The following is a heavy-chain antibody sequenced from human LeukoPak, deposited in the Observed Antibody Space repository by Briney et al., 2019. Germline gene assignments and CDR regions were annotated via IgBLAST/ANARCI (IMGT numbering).Heavy chain of an antibody. D-gene: IGHD5-18*01. V-gene: IGHV4-34*01. CDR1: GGSFSGYY. CDR3: ARWQPWSSHYYYYMDV. J-gene: IGHJ6*03. CDR2: INHSGST. Sequence: RPSETLSLTCAVYGGSFSGYYWSWIRQPPGKGLEWIGEINHSGSTNYNPSLKSRVTISVDTSKNQFSLKLSSVTAADTAVYYCARWQPWSSHYYYYMDVWGKGTTVTVSS.